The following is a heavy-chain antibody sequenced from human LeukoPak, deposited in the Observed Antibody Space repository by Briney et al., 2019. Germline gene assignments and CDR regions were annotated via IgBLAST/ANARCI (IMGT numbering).Heavy chain of an antibody. Sequence: PSETLSLTCTVSGGSISSSSYYWGWIRQPPGKGLEWIGSIYYSGSTYYNPSLKSRVTISVDTSKNQFSLKLSSVTAADAAVYYCARQGYCSSTSCLDYWGQGTLVTVSS. V-gene: IGHV4-39*01. D-gene: IGHD2-2*01. CDR1: GGSISSSSYY. CDR3: ARQGYCSSTSCLDY. J-gene: IGHJ4*02. CDR2: IYYSGST.